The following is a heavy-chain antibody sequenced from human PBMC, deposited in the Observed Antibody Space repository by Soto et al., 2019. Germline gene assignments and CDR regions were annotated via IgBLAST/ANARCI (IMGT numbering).Heavy chain of an antibody. CDR2: IYYSGST. CDR3: ARGLRSGWYGYFDY. J-gene: IGHJ4*02. V-gene: IGHV4-59*01. D-gene: IGHD6-19*01. CDR1: GGSISSYY. Sequence: SETLSLTCTVSGGSISSYYCSWIRQPQGKGLEWIGYIYYSGSTNYNPSLKSRVTISVDTSKHQFSLKLSSVTAADTAVYYCARGLRSGWYGYFDYMDRGNRGIVAS.